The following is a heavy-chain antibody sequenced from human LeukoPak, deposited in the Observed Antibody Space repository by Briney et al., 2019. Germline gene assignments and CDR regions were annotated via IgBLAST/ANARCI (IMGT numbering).Heavy chain of an antibody. V-gene: IGHV1-18*01. CDR3: ARGGRWLLPPAYDH. D-gene: IGHD3-22*01. J-gene: IGHJ4*02. Sequence: HGASVTVSCKASGYTFTSYGISWVRQAPGQGLEWMGRISAYNGNTNYAQKLQGRVTMTTDTSTSTAYMELRSLRSDDTAVYYCARGGRWLLPPAYDHWGQGTLVTVSS. CDR1: GYTFTSYG. CDR2: ISAYNGNT.